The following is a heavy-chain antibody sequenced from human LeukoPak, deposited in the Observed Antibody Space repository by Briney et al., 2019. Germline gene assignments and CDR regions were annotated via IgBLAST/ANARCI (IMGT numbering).Heavy chain of an antibody. D-gene: IGHD3-10*01. CDR2: IYYSGST. CDR1: GGSISSSSYY. J-gene: IGHJ4*02. CDR3: ARDQTYSGSGIYTYFDY. Sequence: SETLSLTCTVSGGSISSSSYYWGWIRQPPGKGLEWIGSIYYSGSTYYNPSLKSRVTISADTSKNHFSLKLTSVTAADTAVYYCARDQTYSGSGIYTYFDYWGQGILVTVSS. V-gene: IGHV4-39*02.